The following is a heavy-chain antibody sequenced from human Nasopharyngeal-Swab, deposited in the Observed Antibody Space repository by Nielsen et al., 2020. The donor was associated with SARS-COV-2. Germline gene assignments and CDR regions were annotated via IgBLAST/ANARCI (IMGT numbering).Heavy chain of an antibody. V-gene: IGHV3-33*01. CDR2: IWYDGSNK. Sequence: GASLQISCAASGFTFSSYGMHWVRQAPGKGLEWVAVIWYDGSNKYYADSVKGRFTISRDNSKNTLYLQMNSLRAEDTAVYCCARGVPAAAFDYWGQGTLVTVSS. CDR3: ARGVPAAAFDY. D-gene: IGHD2-2*01. CDR1: GFTFSSYG. J-gene: IGHJ4*02.